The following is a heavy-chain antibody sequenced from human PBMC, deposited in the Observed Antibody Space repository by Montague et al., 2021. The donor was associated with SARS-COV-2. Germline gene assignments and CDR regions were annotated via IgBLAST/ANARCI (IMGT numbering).Heavy chain of an antibody. CDR2: IYYSGIT. V-gene: IGHV4-59*13. D-gene: IGHD6-13*01. CDR3: ARGVVAAPDTSDY. CDR1: GDSISGCY. Sequence: SETLSLTCTASGDSISGCYWNWIRHPPGKGLEWIGKIYYSGITNYNPSLKSRVTISVDTSKNQFSLKLISVTAADTALYYCARGVVAAPDTSDYWGQGTLVTVSS. J-gene: IGHJ4*02.